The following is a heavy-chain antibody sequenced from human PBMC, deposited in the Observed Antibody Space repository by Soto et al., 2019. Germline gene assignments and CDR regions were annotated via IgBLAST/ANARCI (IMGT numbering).Heavy chain of an antibody. V-gene: IGHV4-31*03. D-gene: IGHD3-3*01. CDR3: ASGRSITIFGVVPPLFDY. CDR1: GCAISSGGYY. J-gene: IGHJ4*02. Sequence: TLSLTCTVSGCAISSGGYYWSWIRQHPGKGLEWIGYIYYSGSTYYNPSLKSRVTISVDTSKNQFSLKLSSVTAADTAVYYCASGRSITIFGVVPPLFDYRGQGTLVTVSS. CDR2: IYYSGST.